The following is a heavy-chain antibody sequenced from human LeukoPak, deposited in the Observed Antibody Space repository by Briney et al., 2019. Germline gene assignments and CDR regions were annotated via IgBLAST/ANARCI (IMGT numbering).Heavy chain of an antibody. CDR2: ISGSGGST. D-gene: IGHD4-17*01. CDR1: GFTFSDYS. CDR3: AKGNDYGDSDAFDI. Sequence: PGGSLRLSCEASGFTFSDYSMSWVRQAPGKGLEWVSAISGSGGSTYYADSVKGRFTISRDNSKNTLYLQMNSLRAEDTAVYYCAKGNDYGDSDAFDIWGQGTMVTVSS. J-gene: IGHJ3*02. V-gene: IGHV3-23*01.